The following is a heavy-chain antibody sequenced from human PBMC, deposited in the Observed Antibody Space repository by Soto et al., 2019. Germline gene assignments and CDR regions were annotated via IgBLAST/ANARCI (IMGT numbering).Heavy chain of an antibody. CDR1: GYTFTSYA. CDR2: ISAYNGNT. V-gene: IGHV1-18*01. CDR3: AKSSGYYCYIDY. Sequence: ASVKVSCKASGYTFTSYAMHWVRQAPGQGLEWMGWISAYNGNTNYAQKLQGRVTMTTDTSTSTAYMELRSLRSDDTAVYYCAKSSGYYCYIDYWGQGTLVTVSS. D-gene: IGHD3-22*01. J-gene: IGHJ4*02.